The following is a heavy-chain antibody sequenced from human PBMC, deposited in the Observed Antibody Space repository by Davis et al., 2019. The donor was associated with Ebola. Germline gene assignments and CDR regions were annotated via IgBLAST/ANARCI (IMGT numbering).Heavy chain of an antibody. J-gene: IGHJ4*02. CDR2: INHSGST. V-gene: IGHV4-34*01. CDR3: ARVRRLLWFRESYYFDY. D-gene: IGHD3-10*01. CDR1: GGSFSGYY. Sequence: MPSETLSLTCAVYGGSFSGYYWSWIRQPPGKGLEWIGEINHSGSTNYNPSLKSRVTISVDTSKNQFSLKLSSVTAADTAVYYCARVRRLLWFRESYYFDYWGQGTLVTVSS.